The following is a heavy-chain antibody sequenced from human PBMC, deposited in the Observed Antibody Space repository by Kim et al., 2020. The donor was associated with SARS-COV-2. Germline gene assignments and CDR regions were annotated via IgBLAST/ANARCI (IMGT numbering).Heavy chain of an antibody. CDR3: ARDARSFGVVIFGLSLDPKSDAFDI. CDR1: GFTFSSYA. D-gene: IGHD3-3*01. Sequence: GGSLRLSCAASGFTFSSYAMHWVRQAPGKGLEWVAVISYDGSNKYYADSVKGRFTISRDNSKNTLYLQMNSLRAEDTAVYYCARDARSFGVVIFGLSLDPKSDAFDIWGQGTLVSVSS. V-gene: IGHV3-30*04. J-gene: IGHJ3*02. CDR2: ISYDGSNK.